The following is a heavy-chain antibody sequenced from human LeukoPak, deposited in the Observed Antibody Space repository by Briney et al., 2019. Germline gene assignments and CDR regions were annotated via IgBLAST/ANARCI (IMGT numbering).Heavy chain of an antibody. CDR1: GGTFSSYA. J-gene: IGHJ4*01. V-gene: IGHV1-69*04. D-gene: IGHD4-23*01. Sequence: SLTLSCTASGGTFSSYAISWVRPAPGQGLEWMGRIIPIFGITNYAQTLQGRVTITADNSTSTAYMEPSSLRSEDTAVYYCASGRSYGGNSHFDYWGHGTLVTVSS. CDR2: IIPIFGIT. CDR3: ASGRSYGGNSHFDY.